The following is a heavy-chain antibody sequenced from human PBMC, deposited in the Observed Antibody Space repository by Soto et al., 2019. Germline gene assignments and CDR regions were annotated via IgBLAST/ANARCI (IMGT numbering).Heavy chain of an antibody. J-gene: IGHJ4*02. V-gene: IGHV1-18*01. CDR2: ISAYNGNT. D-gene: IGHD4-17*01. CDR1: GYTFTSYG. CDR3: ARGTTVQKGNY. Sequence: QVQLVQSGAEVKKPWASVKVSCKASGYTFTSYGISWVRQAPGQGLEWMGWISAYNGNTNYAQKLQGRITMTTHTPTRTAYMGMRSLRYDDTDVYYCARGTTVQKGNYWGQGTLVTVSS.